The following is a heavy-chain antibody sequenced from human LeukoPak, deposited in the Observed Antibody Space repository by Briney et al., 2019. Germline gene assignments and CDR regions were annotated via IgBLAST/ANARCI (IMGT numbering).Heavy chain of an antibody. CDR2: IKQDGSEK. CDR1: GFTFSSYW. Sequence: PGGSLRLSCAVSGFTFSSYWMTWVRQAPGKGLEWVANIKQDGSEKYYVDSVKGRFTISRDNAKNSLYLQMNSLRAEDTAVYYCGVAYGLDVWGQGTTVTVSS. CDR3: GVAYGLDV. V-gene: IGHV3-7*03. J-gene: IGHJ6*02.